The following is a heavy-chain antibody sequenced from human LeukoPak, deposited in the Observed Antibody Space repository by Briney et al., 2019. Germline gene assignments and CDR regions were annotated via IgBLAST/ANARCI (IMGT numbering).Heavy chain of an antibody. J-gene: IGHJ1*01. V-gene: IGHV3-74*01. D-gene: IGHD3-10*01. CDR2: INNEGTTI. Sequence: PGGSLRLSCEASGLTFSNSWMHWVRQAPGKGLVWVSRINNEGTTISYADCVKGRFTISRDNAKNTLYLQMNSLRAEDTAVYYCARVSGLGMNEYYQHWGQGTLVTVAS. CDR3: ARVSGLGMNEYYQH. CDR1: GLTFSNSW.